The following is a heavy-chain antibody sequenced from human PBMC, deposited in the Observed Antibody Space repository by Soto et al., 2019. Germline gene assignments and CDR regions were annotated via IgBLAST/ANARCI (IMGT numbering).Heavy chain of an antibody. V-gene: IGHV4-31*03. D-gene: IGHD1-26*01. CDR1: GGSISSGGYY. Sequence: PSESLSLTCTVSGGSISSGGYYWIWIRQHPGKGLEWIGYIYYSWSTYYNPSLKSRVTISVDTSKNQYSLKLSSVTAADTAVFYCARDIGGYAKFDYWGQGNLVTVSS. CDR2: IYYSWST. J-gene: IGHJ4*02. CDR3: ARDIGGYAKFDY.